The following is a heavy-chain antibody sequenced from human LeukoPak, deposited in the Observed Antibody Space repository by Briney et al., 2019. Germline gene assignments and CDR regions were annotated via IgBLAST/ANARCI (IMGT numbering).Heavy chain of an antibody. CDR1: GYSISSGYY. V-gene: IGHV4-61*01. J-gene: IGHJ4*02. D-gene: IGHD2-8*02. Sequence: PSETLSLTCTVSGYSISSGYYWGWIRQPPGKGLEWIGYIYYSGSTNYNPSLKSRVTISVDTSKNQFSLKLSSVTAADTAVYYCASGRWWLDYWGQGTLVTVSS. CDR2: IYYSGST. CDR3: ASGRWWLDY.